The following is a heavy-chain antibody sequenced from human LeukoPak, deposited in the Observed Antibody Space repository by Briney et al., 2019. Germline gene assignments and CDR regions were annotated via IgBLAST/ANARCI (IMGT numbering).Heavy chain of an antibody. Sequence: PSETLSLTCTVSGGSISSSSYYWGWIRQPPGKGLEWIGSIYYSGSTYYNPSLKSRVTISVDTSKNQFSLKLSSVTAADTAVYYCARGERGSSRKRYCSGGSCYSTTYFDYWGQGTLVTVSS. V-gene: IGHV4-39*07. D-gene: IGHD2-15*01. J-gene: IGHJ4*02. CDR2: IYYSGST. CDR3: ARGERGSSRKRYCSGGSCYSTTYFDY. CDR1: GGSISSSSYY.